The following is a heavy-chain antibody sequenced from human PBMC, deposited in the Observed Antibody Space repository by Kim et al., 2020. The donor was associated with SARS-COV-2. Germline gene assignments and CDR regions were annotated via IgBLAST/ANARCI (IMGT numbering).Heavy chain of an antibody. CDR2: NHIDGTT. CDR3: RRGHWGDTPS. V-gene: IGHV3-53*01. CDR1: GFIVTNHY. J-gene: IGHJ5*02. D-gene: IGHD7-27*01. Sequence: GGSLRLSCAASGFIVTNHYLTWVRQAPGKGLEWLSMNHIDGTTYYADSVRGRFTISRDTSENTLYLQMNNLRAEDTAIYFCRRGHWGDTPSWGQGTRVTISS.